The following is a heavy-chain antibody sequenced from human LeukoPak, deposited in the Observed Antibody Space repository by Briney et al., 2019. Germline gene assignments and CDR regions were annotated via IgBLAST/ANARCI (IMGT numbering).Heavy chain of an antibody. CDR1: GGSISSYY. Sequence: SETLSLTCTVSGGSISSYYWSWIRQPPGKGLEWIGYVYYSGSTNYNPSLKGRVTISVDTSKNHFSLNLSSVTAADTAIYYCARDLVGVVGGLPYWYFDLWGRGTLVSVSS. V-gene: IGHV4-59*12. D-gene: IGHD2-15*01. J-gene: IGHJ2*01. CDR2: VYYSGST. CDR3: ARDLVGVVGGLPYWYFDL.